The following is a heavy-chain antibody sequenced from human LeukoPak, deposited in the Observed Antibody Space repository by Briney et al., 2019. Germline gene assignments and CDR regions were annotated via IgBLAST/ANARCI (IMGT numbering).Heavy chain of an antibody. CDR1: GFTFSSYG. V-gene: IGHV3-30*18. Sequence: PGRSLRLSCAASGFTFSSYGMHWVSQAPGKGLEWVAVISYDGSNKYYADSVKGRFTISRDNSKNTLYLQMNSLRAEDTAVYYCAKDRGYSYGYFDYWGQGTLVTVSS. CDR3: AKDRGYSYGYFDY. CDR2: ISYDGSNK. D-gene: IGHD5-18*01. J-gene: IGHJ4*02.